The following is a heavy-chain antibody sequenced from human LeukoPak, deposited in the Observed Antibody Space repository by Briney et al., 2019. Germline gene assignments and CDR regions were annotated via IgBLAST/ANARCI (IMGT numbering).Heavy chain of an antibody. J-gene: IGHJ4*02. CDR3: AKTGGPDSSGYHFDY. Sequence: GGSLRLSCAASGFTFSTYGIHWVRQAPGKGLEWVAVISNDGSNKYYADSVKGRFTISRDNSKNTLYLQMNSLRAEDTAVYYCAKTGGPDSSGYHFDYWGQGTLVTVSS. CDR1: GFTFSTYG. V-gene: IGHV3-30*18. D-gene: IGHD3-22*01. CDR2: ISNDGSNK.